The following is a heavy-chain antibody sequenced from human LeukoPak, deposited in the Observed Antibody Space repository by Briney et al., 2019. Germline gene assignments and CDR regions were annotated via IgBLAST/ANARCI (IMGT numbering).Heavy chain of an antibody. Sequence: GGSLRLSCAASGFTFDDYGMSWVRQAPGKGLEWVSGINWNGGSAGYADSVKGRFTISRDNAKNSLYLQMNSLRAEDTAVYYCARARRPAYYYYMDVWGKGTTVTVSS. CDR3: ARARRPAYYYYMDV. D-gene: IGHD1-1*01. CDR2: INWNGGSA. J-gene: IGHJ6*03. CDR1: GFTFDDYG. V-gene: IGHV3-20*04.